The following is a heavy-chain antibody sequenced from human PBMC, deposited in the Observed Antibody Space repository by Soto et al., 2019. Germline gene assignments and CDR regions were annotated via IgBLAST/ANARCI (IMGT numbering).Heavy chain of an antibody. Sequence: TAPGGSVRISECAGTQQQTGKGLEWIGSIYYTGSTNYNPSLKTRVTISVDTSKNQFSLKLSSVTAADTAVYYCARHMTTLRYFDYWGQATLVT. V-gene: IGHV4-59*08. CDR2: IYYTGST. J-gene: IGHJ4*01. D-gene: IGHD3-16*01. CDR3: ARHMTTLRYFDY. CDR1: GGSVRISE.